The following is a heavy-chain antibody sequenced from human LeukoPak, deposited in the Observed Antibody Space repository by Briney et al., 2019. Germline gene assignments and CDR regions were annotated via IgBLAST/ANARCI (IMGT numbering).Heavy chain of an antibody. J-gene: IGHJ4*02. CDR2: IYSGGST. D-gene: IGHD5-12*01. CDR1: GFTFNNYA. V-gene: IGHV3-66*01. Sequence: GGSLRLSCAASGFTFNNYAMSWVRQAPGKGLEWVSVIYSGGSTYYADSVKGRFTISRDNSKNTLYLQMNSLRAEDTAVYYCAREYGYRIVWGQGTLVTVSS. CDR3: AREYGYRIV.